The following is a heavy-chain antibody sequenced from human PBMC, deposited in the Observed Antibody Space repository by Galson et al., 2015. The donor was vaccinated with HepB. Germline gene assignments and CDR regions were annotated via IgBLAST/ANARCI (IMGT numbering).Heavy chain of an antibody. CDR2: ISSSSSTI. Sequence: SLRLSCAASGFTFSSYSMNWVRQAPGKGLEWVSYISSSSSTIYYADSVKGRFTISRDNAKNSLYLQMNRLRAKDTAVYYCAREAKNSSGWFNYYYGMDVWGQGTTVTVSS. V-gene: IGHV3-48*01. J-gene: IGHJ6*02. CDR1: GFTFSSYS. D-gene: IGHD6-19*01. CDR3: AREAKNSSGWFNYYYGMDV.